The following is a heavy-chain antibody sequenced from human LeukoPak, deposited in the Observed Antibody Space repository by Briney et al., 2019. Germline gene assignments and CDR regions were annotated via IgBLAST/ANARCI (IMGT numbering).Heavy chain of an antibody. CDR3: AVTVVPAATY. CDR2: IYHSGST. D-gene: IGHD2-2*01. V-gene: IGHV4-38-2*02. CDR1: GYSISSGYY. Sequence: SETLSLTCTVSGYSISSGYYWGWIRQPPGKGLEWIGSIYHSGSTYYNPSLKSRVTISVDTSKNQFSLKLSSVTAADTAVYYCAVTVVPAATYWGQGTLVTVSS. J-gene: IGHJ4*02.